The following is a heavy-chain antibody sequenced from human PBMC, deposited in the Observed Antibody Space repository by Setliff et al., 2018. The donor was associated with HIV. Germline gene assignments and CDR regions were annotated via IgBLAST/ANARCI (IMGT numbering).Heavy chain of an antibody. V-gene: IGHV4-4*09. CDR3: ARQERYCTSADCYRYFNY. Sequence: SETLSLTCTVSGGSISTYYWTWIRQPPGKGLGWIGYIYTSGSTSYNPSLKSRLTISLDTSKNQFSLKLSSVTAADTAVYYCARQERYCTSADCYRYFNYWGQGTLVTVSS. CDR2: IYTSGST. J-gene: IGHJ4*02. CDR1: GGSISTYY. D-gene: IGHD2-2*02.